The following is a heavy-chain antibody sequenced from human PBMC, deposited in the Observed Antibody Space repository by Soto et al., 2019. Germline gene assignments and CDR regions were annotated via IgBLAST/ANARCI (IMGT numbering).Heavy chain of an antibody. CDR1: GFTFSSNY. CDR2: IYSGGST. CDR3: ASNDFWSGYRDY. J-gene: IGHJ4*02. V-gene: IGHV3-66*01. Sequence: GGSLRLSCAASGFTFSSNYMSWVRQAPGKGLEWVSVIYSGGSTYYADSVKGRFTISRDNSKNTLYLQMNSLRAEDTAVYYCASNDFWSGYRDYWGQGTLVTVSS. D-gene: IGHD3-3*01.